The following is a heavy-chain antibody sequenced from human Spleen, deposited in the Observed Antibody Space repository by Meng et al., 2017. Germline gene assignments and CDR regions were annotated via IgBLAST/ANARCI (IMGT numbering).Heavy chain of an antibody. Sequence: HVQQPQWGAGLLKPSAPLSVPGFVSCGSLSDYYWSWTRQPPGKGLEWIGEINHSGSPNYNPSLESRATISVDTSQNNLSLKLSSVTAADSAVYYCARGPTTMAHDFDYWGQGTLVTVSS. D-gene: IGHD4-11*01. CDR1: CGSLSDYY. V-gene: IGHV4-34*01. J-gene: IGHJ4*02. CDR2: INHSGSP. CDR3: ARGPTTMAHDFDY.